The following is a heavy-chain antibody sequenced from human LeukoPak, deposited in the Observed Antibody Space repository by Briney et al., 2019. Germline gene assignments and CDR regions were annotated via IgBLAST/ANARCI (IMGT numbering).Heavy chain of an antibody. Sequence: PGGSLRLSCAASGFTFSSYAMSWVRQAPGKGLEWVSAISGSGGSTYYADSVKGRFTISRDNSKNTLYLQMNSLRAEDTAVYYCAKRIYDILTGQTGSDYWGQGTLVTVSS. V-gene: IGHV3-23*01. D-gene: IGHD3-9*01. J-gene: IGHJ4*02. CDR3: AKRIYDILTGQTGSDY. CDR2: ISGSGGST. CDR1: GFTFSSYA.